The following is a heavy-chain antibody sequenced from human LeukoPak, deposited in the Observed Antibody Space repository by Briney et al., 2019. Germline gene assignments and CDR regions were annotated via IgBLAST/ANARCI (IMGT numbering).Heavy chain of an antibody. Sequence: GGSLGLSCAGSGFTFNIYAMNWVRQAPGKGLEWVSGIGGSGDSTYYADPVTGRFTISRDNSKNTLFLQMNSLRVEDTAVYYCAKDRARITRVRGAITDSWGQGTLVTVSS. V-gene: IGHV3-23*01. CDR3: AKDRARITRVRGAITDS. J-gene: IGHJ4*02. D-gene: IGHD3-10*01. CDR2: IGGSGDST. CDR1: GFTFNIYA.